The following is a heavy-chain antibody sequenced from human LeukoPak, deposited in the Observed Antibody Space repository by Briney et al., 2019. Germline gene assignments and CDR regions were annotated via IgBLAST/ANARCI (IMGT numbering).Heavy chain of an antibody. CDR1: GYSISSGYY. J-gene: IGHJ4*02. CDR3: ASRSSYFDY. CDR2: IYHSGST. V-gene: IGHV4-38-2*01. Sequence: SETLSLTCAVSGYSISSGYYWGWIRQPPGQGLEWIGSIYHSGSTYYNPSLKSRVTISVDTSKNQFSLKLSSVTAADTAVYYCASRSSYFDYWGQRTLVTVSS.